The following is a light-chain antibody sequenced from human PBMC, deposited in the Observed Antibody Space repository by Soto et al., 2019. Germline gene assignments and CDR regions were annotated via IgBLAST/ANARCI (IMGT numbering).Light chain of an antibody. CDR3: CSYAGDYIFL. V-gene: IGLV2-11*01. Sequence: QSALTQPRSVSGSPGQSVTISCTGTNRDVASYDFVSWYQQLPGKAPKLIIFDVYKRPSGVPDRFSASKTGYTASLTIAGLQTEDEAEYFCCSYAGDYIFLFGGGTKVTVL. CDR1: NRDVASYDF. J-gene: IGLJ2*01. CDR2: DVY.